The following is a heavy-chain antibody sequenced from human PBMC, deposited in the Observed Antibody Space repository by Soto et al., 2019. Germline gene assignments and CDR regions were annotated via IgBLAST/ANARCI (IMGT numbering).Heavy chain of an antibody. V-gene: IGHV4-39*01. CDR2: IYYSGST. CDR1: GGSISSSSYY. J-gene: IGHJ5*02. CDR3: ARQSIAAAGTNWFDP. D-gene: IGHD6-13*01. Sequence: SETLSLTCTVSGGSISSSSYYWGWIRQPPGKGLEWIGSIYYSGSTYYNPSLKSRVTISVDTSKNQFSLKLSSVTAADTAVYYCARQSIAAAGTNWFDPWGQGTLVTVSS.